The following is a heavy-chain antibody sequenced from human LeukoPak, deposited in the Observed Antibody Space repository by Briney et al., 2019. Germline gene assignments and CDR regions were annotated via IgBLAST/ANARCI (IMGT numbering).Heavy chain of an antibody. J-gene: IGHJ4*02. CDR2: ISPTSSNI. Sequence: PGGSLRLSCAASGFTFRDYSMDWVRQAPGKGPECVSYISPTSSNIFYVDSVKGRFTISRDNAKNSLYLEMNSLRAEDTAVYYCAKDLMKTGYCSGASCYGRTDWGQGTLVTVSS. CDR1: GFTFRDYS. CDR3: AKDLMKTGYCSGASCYGRTD. D-gene: IGHD2-15*01. V-gene: IGHV3-48*04.